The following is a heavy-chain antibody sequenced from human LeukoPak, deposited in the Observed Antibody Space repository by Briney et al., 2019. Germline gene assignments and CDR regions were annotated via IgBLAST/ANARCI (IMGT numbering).Heavy chain of an antibody. D-gene: IGHD6-19*01. CDR2: ISYDGINK. J-gene: IGHJ4*02. V-gene: IGHV3-30*03. Sequence: PGTSLTLSCAASGFTLTTYGIHWVRQAPGKGLEWVAVISYDGINKDYADSVKGRFTISRDNSKNTLYLQMNSLRAEDTAVYYCARVVISSGWYKSPTHYFDYWGQGTLVTVSS. CDR1: GFTLTTYG. CDR3: ARVVISSGWYKSPTHYFDY.